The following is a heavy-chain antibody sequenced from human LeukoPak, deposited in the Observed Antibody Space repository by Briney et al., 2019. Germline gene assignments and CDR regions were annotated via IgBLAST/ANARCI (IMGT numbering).Heavy chain of an antibody. CDR2: INPSGGST. V-gene: IGHV1-46*01. D-gene: IGHD2-2*01. Sequence: ASVRVSSKASGHTFTIYYLHSARQAPGHGLEWMGIINPSGGSTSYAQKFQGRVTMTRDTATSTVYMELSSLRSEDTAVYYWATETAAIVVGFYCHYWGQGTLVTVSS. CDR3: ATETAAIVVGFYCHY. J-gene: IGHJ4*02. CDR1: GHTFTIYY.